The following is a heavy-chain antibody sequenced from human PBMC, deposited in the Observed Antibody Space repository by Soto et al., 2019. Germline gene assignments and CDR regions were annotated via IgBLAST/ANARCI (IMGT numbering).Heavy chain of an antibody. J-gene: IGHJ3*02. D-gene: IGHD3-22*01. V-gene: IGHV3-33*01. CDR2: IWYDGSNK. Sequence: QVQLVESGGGVVQPGRSLRLSCVASGFTFSSYVRHWVRQAAVKGLEWVAVIWYDGSNKYYADSVKGRFTISRDNSKNTLYLQMNSLRAEDTALYYCARPDQYDSSGKGAFDIWGQGTMVTVSS. CDR3: ARPDQYDSSGKGAFDI. CDR1: GFTFSSYV.